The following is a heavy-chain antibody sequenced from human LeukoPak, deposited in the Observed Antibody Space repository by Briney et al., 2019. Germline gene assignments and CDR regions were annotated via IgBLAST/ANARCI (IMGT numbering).Heavy chain of an antibody. V-gene: IGHV4-59*01. CDR1: GDSISSYY. J-gene: IGHJ4*02. CDR2: IYYSGTT. CDR3: ARHSSLAHFDH. Sequence: SETLSLTCTVSGDSISSYYCSWIRQPPGKGLEWIGYIYYSGTTNFNPSLKSRVTIAVDTSKNQFSLKLSSVTAADTAVYYCARHSSLAHFDHWGQGSLVTVSS.